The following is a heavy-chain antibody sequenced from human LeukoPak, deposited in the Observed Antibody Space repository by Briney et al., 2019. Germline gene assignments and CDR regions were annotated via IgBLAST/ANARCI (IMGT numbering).Heavy chain of an antibody. CDR2: IYYSGST. Sequence: SETLSLTCTVSGGSISSYYWSWIRQPPGKGLEWIGYIYYSGSTNYNPSLKSRVTISVDTSKNQFSLKLSSVTAADTAVYYCARAGGYSGYDFHYYYYMDVWGKGTTVTVSS. D-gene: IGHD5-12*01. CDR3: ARAGGYSGYDFHYYYYMDV. J-gene: IGHJ6*03. V-gene: IGHV4-59*01. CDR1: GGSISSYY.